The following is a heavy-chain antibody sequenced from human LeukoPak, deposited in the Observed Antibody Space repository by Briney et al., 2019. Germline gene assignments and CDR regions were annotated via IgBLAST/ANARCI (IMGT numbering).Heavy chain of an antibody. CDR1: GGSISSGGYY. CDR3: ARGSYDYGDYLAYWFDP. V-gene: IGHV4-31*03. CDR2: IYYSGST. Sequence: SQTLSLTCTDSGGSISSGGYYWSWIRQHPGKGLEWIGYIYYSGSTYYNPSLKSRVTISVDTSKNQFSLKLSSVTAADTAVYYCARGSYDYGDYLAYWFDPWGQGTLVTVSS. D-gene: IGHD4-17*01. J-gene: IGHJ5*02.